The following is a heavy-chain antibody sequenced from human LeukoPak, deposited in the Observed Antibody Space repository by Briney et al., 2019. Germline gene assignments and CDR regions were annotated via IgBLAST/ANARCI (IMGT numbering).Heavy chain of an antibody. D-gene: IGHD3-10*01. CDR2: ICDSGSI. V-gene: IGHV4-61*03. Sequence: PSETLSLTCTASGGPVGSGSYCWSWIRQTPGKTLEWIGYICDSGSIDHNPSLKSRVTISMDTSKSHFSLKLSSVTAADTAVYYCARSSVQFGTATHFDDWGQGTLVTVSS. CDR1: GGPVGSGSYC. CDR3: ARSSVQFGTATHFDD. J-gene: IGHJ4*02.